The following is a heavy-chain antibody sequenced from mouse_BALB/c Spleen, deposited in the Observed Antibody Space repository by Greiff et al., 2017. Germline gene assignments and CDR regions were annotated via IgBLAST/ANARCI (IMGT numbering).Heavy chain of an antibody. D-gene: IGHD1-1*01. Sequence: EVQLQQSGPELMKPGASVKISCKASGYSFTSYYMHWVKQSHGKSLEWIGYIDPFNGGTSYNQKFKGKATLTVDKSSSTAYMHLSSLTSEDSAVYYCARPSIYYYGRYFDVWGAGTTVTVSS. J-gene: IGHJ1*01. CDR3: ARPSIYYYGRYFDV. CDR1: GYSFTSYY. CDR2: IDPFNGGT. V-gene: IGHV1S135*01.